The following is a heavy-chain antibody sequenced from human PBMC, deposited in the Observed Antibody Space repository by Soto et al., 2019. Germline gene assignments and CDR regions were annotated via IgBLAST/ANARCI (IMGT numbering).Heavy chain of an antibody. Sequence: GASVKVSCKASGYTFTSYGISWVRQAPGQGLEWMGWISAYNGNTNYAQKLQGRVTMTTDTSTSTAYMELRSLRSDDTAVYYCARRSTCYYCSGVPNWFDPWGHGTLVTVSS. J-gene: IGHJ5*02. CDR2: ISAYNGNT. V-gene: IGHV1-18*01. CDR1: GYTFTSYG. D-gene: IGHD3-10*01. CDR3: ARRSTCYYCSGVPNWFDP.